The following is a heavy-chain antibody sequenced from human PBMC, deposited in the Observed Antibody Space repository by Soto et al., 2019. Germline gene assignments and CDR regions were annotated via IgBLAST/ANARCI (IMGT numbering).Heavy chain of an antibody. V-gene: IGHV3-21*05. D-gene: IGHD1-1*01. J-gene: IGHJ6*02. CDR2: ISTRSTYT. Sequence: PVGSLRLSCAASVFTFSSHAMSWVRQTPGKGLEWVSYISTRSTYTNYADSVKGRFTISRDNTKNSLYLQMDSLRVEDTAVYYCARDLAWKRGKVGRYYYGMDVWGQGTTVTVSS. CDR1: VFTFSSHA. CDR3: ARDLAWKRGKVGRYYYGMDV.